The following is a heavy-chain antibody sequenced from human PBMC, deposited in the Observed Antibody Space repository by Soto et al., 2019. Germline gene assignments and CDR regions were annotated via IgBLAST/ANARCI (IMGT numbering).Heavy chain of an antibody. D-gene: IGHD5-12*01. V-gene: IGHV3-30*18. CDR3: AKDVDIVATIEGHYFDY. Sequence: GGSLRLSCAASGFTFSSYGMHWVRQAPGKGLEWVAVISYDGSNKYYADSVKGRFTISRDNSKNTLYLQMNSLRAEDTAVYYCAKDVDIVATIEGHYFDYWGQGTLVTVSS. J-gene: IGHJ4*02. CDR1: GFTFSSYG. CDR2: ISYDGSNK.